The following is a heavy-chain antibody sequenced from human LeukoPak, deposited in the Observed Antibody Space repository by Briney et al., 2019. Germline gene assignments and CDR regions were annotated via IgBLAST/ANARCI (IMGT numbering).Heavy chain of an antibody. J-gene: IGHJ6*02. CDR2: INPSGGST. D-gene: IGHD2-15*01. V-gene: IGHV1-46*01. CDR1: GYTFTSYY. Sequence: GSVKVPCKASGYTFTSYYMHWVRQAPGQGLEWMGIINPSGGSTSYAQKFQGRVTMTRDTFTSTVYMELSSLRSEDTAVYYCARKGKVAATVRGMDVWGQGTTVTVSS. CDR3: ARKGKVAATVRGMDV.